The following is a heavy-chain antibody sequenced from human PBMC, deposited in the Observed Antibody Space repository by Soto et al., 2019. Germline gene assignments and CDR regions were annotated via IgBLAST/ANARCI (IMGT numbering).Heavy chain of an antibody. V-gene: IGHV1-2*06. CDR1: GFSFTGYY. CDR2: INAHSGGT. J-gene: IGHJ5*02. CDR3: AKDLTRQLDYLLEP. D-gene: IGHD2-2*01. Sequence: ASVKVSCKASGFSFTGYYIHGLRQAPGQGLEWMGRINAHSGGTEYAQKFQAMVTLTRHTSIATAYLTLTSLTSDDTALYYCAKDLTRQLDYLLEPWCQGTQVAFCS.